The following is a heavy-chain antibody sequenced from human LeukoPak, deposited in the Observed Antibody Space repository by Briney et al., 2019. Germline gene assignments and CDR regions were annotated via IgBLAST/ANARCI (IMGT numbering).Heavy chain of an antibody. CDR1: GYTLTELS. Sequence: ASVTVSCKVSGYTLTELSMHWVRQAPGKGFEWMGGFDPEDGETIYAQKFQGRVTMTEDTSTDTAYMELSSLRSEDTAVYYCAIGGVSGSYFIDYWGQGTLVTVSS. D-gene: IGHD3-10*01. CDR2: FDPEDGET. CDR3: AIGGVSGSYFIDY. J-gene: IGHJ4*02. V-gene: IGHV1-24*01.